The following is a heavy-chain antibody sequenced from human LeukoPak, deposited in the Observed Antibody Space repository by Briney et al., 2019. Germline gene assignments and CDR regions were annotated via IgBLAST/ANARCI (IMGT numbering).Heavy chain of an antibody. CDR3: ARDYIAAIGFDY. D-gene: IGHD6-13*01. Sequence: PGGSLRLSCAASGFTFSSYGMHWVRQAPGKGLEWVAVMSYDGSNKFYADSVKGRFTISRDNSKNTVHLQMNSLRAEDTAVYYCARDYIAAIGFDYWGQGTLVSVSS. CDR1: GFTFSSYG. J-gene: IGHJ4*02. CDR2: MSYDGSNK. V-gene: IGHV3-30*03.